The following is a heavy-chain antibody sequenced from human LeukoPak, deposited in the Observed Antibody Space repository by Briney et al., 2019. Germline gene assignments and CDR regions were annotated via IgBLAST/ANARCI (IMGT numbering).Heavy chain of an antibody. J-gene: IGHJ4*02. D-gene: IGHD6-19*01. Sequence: GGSLRLSCAASGFTFSSYAMSWVAQPPGKGLELFSAISGSGGSTYYADSVKGRFTISRDNSKNTLYLQMNSLRAEDTAVYYCAKSIAVAVSLFDLIADYWGQGTLVTVSS. V-gene: IGHV3-23*01. CDR2: ISGSGGST. CDR3: AKSIAVAVSLFDLIADY. CDR1: GFTFSSYA.